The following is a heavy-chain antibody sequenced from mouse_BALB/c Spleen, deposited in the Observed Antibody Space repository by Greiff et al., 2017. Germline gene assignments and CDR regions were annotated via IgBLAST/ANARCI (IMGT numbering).Heavy chain of an antibody. CDR2: INSNGGST. CDR3: ARPITTGAMDY. V-gene: IGHV5-6-3*01. CDR1: GFTFSSYG. Sequence: EVQLQESGGGLVQPGGSLKLSCAASGFTFSSYGMSWVRQTPDKRLELVATINSNGGSTYYPDSVKGRFTISRDNAKNTLYLQMSSLKSEDTAMYYCARPITTGAMDYWGQGTSVTVSS. D-gene: IGHD2-4*01. J-gene: IGHJ4*01.